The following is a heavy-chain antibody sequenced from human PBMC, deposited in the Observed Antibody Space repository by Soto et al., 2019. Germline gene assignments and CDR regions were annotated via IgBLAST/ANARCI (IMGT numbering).Heavy chain of an antibody. Sequence: PGGSLRLSCAASGFTFSSYSMNWVRQAPGKGLEWVSYISSSSSTIYYADSVKGRFTISRDNAKNSLYLQMNSLRDEDTAVYYCAQVGLIAAAGPNWFDPWGQGTLVTVSS. CDR1: GFTFSSYS. CDR2: ISSSSSTI. J-gene: IGHJ5*02. D-gene: IGHD6-13*01. V-gene: IGHV3-48*02. CDR3: AQVGLIAAAGPNWFDP.